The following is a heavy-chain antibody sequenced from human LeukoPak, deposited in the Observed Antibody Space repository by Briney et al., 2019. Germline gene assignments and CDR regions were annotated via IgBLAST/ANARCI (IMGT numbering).Heavy chain of an antibody. CDR2: ISYDGSNK. Sequence: GRSLRLSCAASGFTFSSYAMHWVRQAPGKGLEWVAVISYDGSNKYYADSVKGRFTISRDNFKNTLYLQMNSLRGEDTAVYYCAKDDGSSWYPLFDYWGQGTLVTVSS. V-gene: IGHV3-30-3*01. CDR1: GFTFSSYA. J-gene: IGHJ4*02. CDR3: AKDDGSSWYPLFDY. D-gene: IGHD6-13*01.